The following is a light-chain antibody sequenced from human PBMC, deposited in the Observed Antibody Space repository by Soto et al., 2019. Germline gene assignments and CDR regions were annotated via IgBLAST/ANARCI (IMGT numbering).Light chain of an antibody. J-gene: IGKJ2*01. V-gene: IGKV3-15*01. Sequence: EIVMTQSPVNLSVSPGERATLSCGASQSVSTNFAWYQQKPGQAPRLLISGASTRATGIPARFSGSGSGTDFTLTISSLQSEDFAVYYCQQYNTWPYTFGQGTKLEIK. CDR1: QSVSTN. CDR3: QQYNTWPYT. CDR2: GAS.